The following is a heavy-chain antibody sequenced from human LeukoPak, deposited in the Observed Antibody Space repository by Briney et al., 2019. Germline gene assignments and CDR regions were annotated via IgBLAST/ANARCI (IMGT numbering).Heavy chain of an antibody. D-gene: IGHD2-2*01. CDR3: ARSVVVPAAMPAGFDP. Sequence: GESLKISCKGSGYSFTTYWIGWVRQMPGKGLEWMGIIYPGDSDTRYSPSFQGQVTISADKSISTAYLQWGSLKASDTAMYYCARSVVVPAAMPAGFDPWGQGTLVTVSS. CDR1: GYSFTTYW. V-gene: IGHV5-51*01. CDR2: IYPGDSDT. J-gene: IGHJ5*02.